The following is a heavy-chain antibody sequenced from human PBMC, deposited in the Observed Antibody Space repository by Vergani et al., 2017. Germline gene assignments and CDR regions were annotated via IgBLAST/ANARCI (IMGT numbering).Heavy chain of an antibody. V-gene: IGHV3-30*18. Sequence: QVQLVESGGGVVQPGRSLRLSCAASGFTFSSYGMNWVRQAPGKGLEWVAVISYDGNNKYYADSVKGRFTISRDNSKNTLYLQMNSLRAEDTAVYYCAKAFGYHLGAFDIWGQGTMVTVSS. CDR1: GFTFSSYG. D-gene: IGHD2-2*01. CDR2: ISYDGNNK. J-gene: IGHJ3*02. CDR3: AKAFGYHLGAFDI.